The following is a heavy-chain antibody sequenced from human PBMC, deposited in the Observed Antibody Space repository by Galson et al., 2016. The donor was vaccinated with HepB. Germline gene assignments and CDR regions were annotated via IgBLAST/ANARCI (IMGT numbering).Heavy chain of an antibody. J-gene: IGHJ2*01. CDR2: IYVGGST. CDR3: AKGGLTGRYASWFFDL. V-gene: IGHV3-53*01. D-gene: IGHD7-27*01. Sequence: SLRLSCAASGFIVSSTYMSWVRQVPGKGLEWVSIIYVGGSTHHSDSVEGRFIMYGDYSKNTLYLQMNSLRADDTAVYYCAKGGLTGRYASWFFDLWGRGTLVTVSS. CDR1: GFIVSSTY.